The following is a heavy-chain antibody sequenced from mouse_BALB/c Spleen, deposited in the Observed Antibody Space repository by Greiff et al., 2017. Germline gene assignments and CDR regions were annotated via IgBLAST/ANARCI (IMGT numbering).Heavy chain of an antibody. CDR3: ARRGGYYGAMDY. V-gene: IGHV1-87*01. CDR1: GYTFTSYW. Sequence: QVQLQQSGAELARPGASVKLSCKASGYTFTSYWMQWVKQRPGQGLEWIGAIYPGDGDTRYTQKFKGKATLTADKSSSTPYMQLSSLASEDSAVYYCARRGGYYGAMDYWGQGTSVTVSS. J-gene: IGHJ4*01. D-gene: IGHD1-1*01. CDR2: IYPGDGDT.